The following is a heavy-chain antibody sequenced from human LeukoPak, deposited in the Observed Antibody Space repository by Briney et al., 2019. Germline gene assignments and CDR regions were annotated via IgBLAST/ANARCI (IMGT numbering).Heavy chain of an antibody. V-gene: IGHV3-23*01. CDR1: GFTFSSYA. Sequence: GGSLRLSCAASGFTFSSYAMSWVRQAPGKGLEWVSAISGSGGSTYYADSVKGRFTISRDNSKNTLYLQMNSLRAEDTAVYYCARDRGLEYCTNGVCPYYYYYYMDVWGKGTTVTVSS. CDR2: ISGSGGST. CDR3: ARDRGLEYCTNGVCPYYYYYYMDV. D-gene: IGHD2-8*01. J-gene: IGHJ6*03.